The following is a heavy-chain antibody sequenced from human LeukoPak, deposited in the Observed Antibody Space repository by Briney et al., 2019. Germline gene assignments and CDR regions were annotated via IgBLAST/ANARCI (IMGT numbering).Heavy chain of an antibody. CDR1: GFTYSSYS. Sequence: GGSLRLSCAASGFTYSSYSMNWVRQAPGKGLEWVSSISGSSSYIYYADSVKGRFTISRDNAKNSLYLQMNSLRAEDTAVYYCARDPMVRGYPGDFDYWGQGTLVTVSS. J-gene: IGHJ4*02. V-gene: IGHV3-21*01. CDR2: ISGSSSYI. D-gene: IGHD3-10*01. CDR3: ARDPMVRGYPGDFDY.